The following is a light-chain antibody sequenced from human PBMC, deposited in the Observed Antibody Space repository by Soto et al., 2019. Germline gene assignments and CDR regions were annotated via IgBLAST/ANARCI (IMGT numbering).Light chain of an antibody. J-gene: IGKJ1*01. CDR3: QQYGGSSVT. CDR2: GAS. CDR1: QSVSSSY. V-gene: IGKV3-20*01. Sequence: EIVLTQSPGILSLSPGERATLSCRASQSVSSSYLAWYQQKPGQAPRLLIYGASSRATGIPDRFSGSGSGTDFTLTISRLEPEDFAVYYCQQYGGSSVTVGQGTKVEI.